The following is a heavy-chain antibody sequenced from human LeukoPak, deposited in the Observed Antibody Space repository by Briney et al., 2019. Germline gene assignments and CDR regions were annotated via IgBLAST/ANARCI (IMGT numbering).Heavy chain of an antibody. V-gene: IGHV4-59*12. CDR1: GGSISSYY. J-gene: IGHJ5*02. Sequence: PSETLSLTCTVSGGSISSYYWSWIRQPPGKGLEWIGYIYYSGSTNYNPSLKSRVTISVDTSKNQFSLKLSSVTAADTAVYYCARSSDYSSSWYSWFDPWGQGTLVTVSS. D-gene: IGHD6-13*01. CDR2: IYYSGST. CDR3: ARSSDYSSSWYSWFDP.